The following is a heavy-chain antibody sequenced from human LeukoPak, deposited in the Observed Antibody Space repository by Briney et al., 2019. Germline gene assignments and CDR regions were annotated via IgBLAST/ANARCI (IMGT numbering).Heavy chain of an antibody. J-gene: IGHJ4*02. CDR2: IIPLYGTT. CDR1: GGTFRNYA. V-gene: IGHV1-69*05. Sequence: GASVKVSCKASGGTFRNYAISWVRQAPGQGLDWMGGIIPLYGTTNFAQNFQGRVTITTDESTRTVYMELSSLKSDDTAVYYCARGHETLEPFDYWGQGTLVTVSS. D-gene: IGHD3-16*01. CDR3: ARGHETLEPFDY.